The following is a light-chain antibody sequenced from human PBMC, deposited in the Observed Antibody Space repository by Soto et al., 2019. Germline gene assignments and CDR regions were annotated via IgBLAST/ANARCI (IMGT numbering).Light chain of an antibody. CDR1: QSISSW. CDR3: QQYNSYS. V-gene: IGKV1-5*02. CDR2: DAS. J-gene: IGKJ1*01. Sequence: DIKMTQSPSTLSASVGDRVTIICRASQSISSWLAWYQQKPGKAPKLLIYDASSLESGVPSRFSGSGSGTEFTLTISSLQPDDFAAYYCQQYNSYSFGQGTKVDNK.